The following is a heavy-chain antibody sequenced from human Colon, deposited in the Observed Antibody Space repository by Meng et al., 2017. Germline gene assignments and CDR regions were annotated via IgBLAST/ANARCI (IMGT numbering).Heavy chain of an antibody. J-gene: IGHJ4*02. CDR3: AKDLYYGSKDY. Sequence: EVKLVESGGGLVQPGGSLRLSCAASGFTFSNYWMHWVRQAPGKGPVWVSNINTDGSSTHYAASVRGRFTISRDNAKNTLYLQMNSLRAEDTAVYYCAKDLYYGSKDYWGQGTLVTVSS. CDR2: INTDGSST. V-gene: IGHV3-74*01. D-gene: IGHD3-10*01. CDR1: GFTFSNYW.